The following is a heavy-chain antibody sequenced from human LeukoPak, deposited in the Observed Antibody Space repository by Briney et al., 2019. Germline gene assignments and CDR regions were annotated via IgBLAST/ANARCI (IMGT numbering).Heavy chain of an antibody. CDR3: ARAPSEIGGYYPEYFRH. D-gene: IGHD3-22*01. V-gene: IGHV3-30*02. CDR2: IRFDGSKN. CDR1: GISFRNYG. J-gene: IGHJ1*01. Sequence: TGGSLRLSCAASGISFRNYGMHWVRQAPGKGLEWVSFIRFDGSKNYYADSVKGRFTISRDNSKNTVSLQMTSLRAEDTGVYYCARAPSEIGGYYPEYFRHWGQGTLVIVSS.